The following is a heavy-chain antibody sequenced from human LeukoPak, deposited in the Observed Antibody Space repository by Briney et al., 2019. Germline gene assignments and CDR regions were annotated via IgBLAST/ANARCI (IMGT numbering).Heavy chain of an antibody. CDR2: ISGSGAST. D-gene: IGHD6-13*01. V-gene: IGHV3-23*01. CDR1: GFTFGKYW. CDR3: AKARAGDITAAFNY. Sequence: PGGSLRLSCVASGFTFGKYWMSWVRQAPGKGLEWVSGISGSGASTYYADSVKGRFTISRDNSQNTLYQQMNSLRAEDTAIYYCAKARAGDITAAFNYWGQGTLVTVSS. J-gene: IGHJ4*02.